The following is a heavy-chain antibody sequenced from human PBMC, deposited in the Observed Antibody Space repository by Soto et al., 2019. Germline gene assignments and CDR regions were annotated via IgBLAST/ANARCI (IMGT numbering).Heavy chain of an antibody. V-gene: IGHV3-15*07. D-gene: IGHD4-17*01. CDR1: GFTFSNAW. J-gene: IGHJ6*02. Sequence: GGSLRLSCAASGFTFSNAWMNWVRQAPGKGLEWVGRIKSKTDGGTTDYAAPVKGRFTISRDDSKNTLYLQMNSLKTEDTAVYYCTTGWGHDDYGGNSEASDYYYYGMDVWGQGTTVTVSS. CDR2: IKSKTDGGTT. CDR3: TTGWGHDDYGGNSEASDYYYYGMDV.